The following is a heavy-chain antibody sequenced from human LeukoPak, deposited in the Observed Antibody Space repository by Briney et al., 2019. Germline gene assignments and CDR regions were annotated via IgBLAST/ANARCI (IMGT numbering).Heavy chain of an antibody. Sequence: GGSLSLSCAASGFTFTNAWMNWVRQAPGKGLEWVARIKPKADGETTDHAAPVNGRFTISRDDSKNTLYLQMNSLKTEDTGVYYCTTNCGGDCYSSLGYWGQGTLVTVSS. CDR2: IKPKADGETT. D-gene: IGHD2-21*02. CDR1: GFTFTNAW. V-gene: IGHV3-15*01. J-gene: IGHJ4*02. CDR3: TTNCGGDCYSSLGY.